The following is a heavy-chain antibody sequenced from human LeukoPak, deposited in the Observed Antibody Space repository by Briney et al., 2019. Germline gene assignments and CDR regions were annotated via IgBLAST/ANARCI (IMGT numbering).Heavy chain of an antibody. CDR2: INPNSGGT. CDR3: AKDAYSGFTSSYNMDS. J-gene: IGHJ4*02. Sequence: ASVKLSCKASGYTVTGHYLHWVRQAPGQGLEWMGWINPNSGGTNYAQKFQGRVTMTRDTSSNTAYMELNSLTSDDTAMYYCAKDAYSGFTSSYNMDSWGQGTLVTVSS. D-gene: IGHD5-18*01. V-gene: IGHV1-2*02. CDR1: GYTVTGHY.